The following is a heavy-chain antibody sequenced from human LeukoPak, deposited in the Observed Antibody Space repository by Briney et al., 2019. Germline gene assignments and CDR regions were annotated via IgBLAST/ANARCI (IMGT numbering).Heavy chain of an antibody. CDR1: GXTFSSYA. V-gene: IGHV3-23*01. CDR2: ISGSRGTT. D-gene: IGHD6-19*01. J-gene: IGHJ4*02. Sequence: PGGSLRLSCAASGXTFSSYAMSWVRQAPGKGLEWVSGISGSRGTTYYADSVKGRLTISRDNSKNTLYLQMHSLRADDTAVYYCAKERTGGWPFDYWGQGTLVTVSS. CDR3: AKERTGGWPFDY.